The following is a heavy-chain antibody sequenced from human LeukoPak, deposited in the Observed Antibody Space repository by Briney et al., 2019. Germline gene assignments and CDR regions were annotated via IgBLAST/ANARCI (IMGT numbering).Heavy chain of an antibody. CDR2: IYYSGST. CDR3: ARGGGYNTYYYYYMDV. Sequence: PSETLSLTCTVSGGSISSSSYYWGWIRQPPGKGLEWIGSIYYSGSTYYNPSLKSRVTISVDTSKNQFSLKLSSVTAADTAVYYCARGGGYNTYYYYYMDVWGKGTTVTVSS. V-gene: IGHV4-39*07. CDR1: GGSISSSSYY. J-gene: IGHJ6*03. D-gene: IGHD5-24*01.